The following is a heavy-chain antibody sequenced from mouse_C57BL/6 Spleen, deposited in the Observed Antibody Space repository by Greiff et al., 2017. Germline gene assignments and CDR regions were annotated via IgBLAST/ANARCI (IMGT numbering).Heavy chain of an antibody. D-gene: IGHD1-1*01. J-gene: IGHJ1*03. CDR2: IWSGGST. V-gene: IGHV2-4*01. Sequence: QVQLKESGPGLVQPSQSLSITCTVSGFSLTSYGVHWVRQPPGKGLEWLGVIWSGGSTDYNAAFISRLSISKDNSKSQVFFKMNRLQADATAIYYWAKKGNYYGSWYFDVWGTGTTVTVSS. CDR1: GFSLTSYG. CDR3: AKKGNYYGSWYFDV.